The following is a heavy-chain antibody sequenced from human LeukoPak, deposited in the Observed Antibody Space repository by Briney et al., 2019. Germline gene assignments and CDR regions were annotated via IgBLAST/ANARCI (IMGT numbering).Heavy chain of an antibody. V-gene: IGHV3-30-3*01. CDR2: ISYDGSNK. CDR1: GFTFSSYA. CDR3: ARVWGGYDSGFPFDY. J-gene: IGHJ4*02. D-gene: IGHD5-12*01. Sequence: QPGRSLRLSCAASGFTFSSYAMHWVRQAPGKGLEWVAVISYDGSNKYYADSVKGRFTISRDNSKNTLYLQMNSLRAEDTAVYYCARVWGGYDSGFPFDYWGQGTLVTVSS.